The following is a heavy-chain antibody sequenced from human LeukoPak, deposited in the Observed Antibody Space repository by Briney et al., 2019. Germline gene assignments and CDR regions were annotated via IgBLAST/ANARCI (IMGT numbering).Heavy chain of an antibody. CDR1: GRSFSDYS. V-gene: IGHV4-59*01. CDR2: IYYSGST. CDR3: ARHSGSRTKFYYFDY. Sequence: SETLSLTCAVYGRSFSDYSWSWIRQPPGKGLEWIGYIYYSGSTNYNPSLKSRVTISVDTSKNQFSLKLSSVTAADTAVYYCARHSGSRTKFYYFDYWGQGTLVTVSS. D-gene: IGHD6-19*01. J-gene: IGHJ4*02.